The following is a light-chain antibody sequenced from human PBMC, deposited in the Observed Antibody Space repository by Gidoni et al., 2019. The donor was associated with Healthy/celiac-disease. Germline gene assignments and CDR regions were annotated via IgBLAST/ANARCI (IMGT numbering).Light chain of an antibody. CDR2: GKN. V-gene: IGLV3-19*01. CDR3: NSRDSSGNHVV. J-gene: IGLJ2*01. Sequence: SSELTQDPAVSVAFGQTVRITCQGDSLRSYYASWYQQKPGQAPVLVIYGKNNRPSGIPDRFSGSSSGITASLTITGAQAEDEADYYCNSRDSSGNHVVFGGGTKLTVL. CDR1: SLRSYY.